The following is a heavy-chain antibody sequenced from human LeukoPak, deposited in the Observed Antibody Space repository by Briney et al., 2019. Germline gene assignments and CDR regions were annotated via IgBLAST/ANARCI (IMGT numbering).Heavy chain of an antibody. CDR1: GFIFSSYA. D-gene: IGHD3-22*01. CDR3: AKDGGVVGCYDSSGYYAL. Sequence: GGSRRLSCAASGFIFSSYAMSWVRQAPGKGLEWVSAISGSGGSTYYADSVKGRFTISRDNSKNTLYLQMNSLRAEDTAVYYCAKDGGVVGCYDSSGYYALGGQGTLVTVSS. CDR2: ISGSGGST. V-gene: IGHV3-23*01. J-gene: IGHJ4*02.